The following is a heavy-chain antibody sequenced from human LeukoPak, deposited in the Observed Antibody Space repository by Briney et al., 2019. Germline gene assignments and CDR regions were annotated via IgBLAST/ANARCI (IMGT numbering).Heavy chain of an antibody. CDR3: NMDYDILTGYG. CDR1: GFTFSNAW. J-gene: IGHJ4*02. D-gene: IGHD3-9*01. Sequence: PGGSLRLPCAASGFTFSNAWMSWVRQAPGKELEWVGRIKSKTDGGTTDYAAPVKGRFTISRDDSKDTLYLQMNSLKTEDTAVYYCNMDYDILTGYGWGQGTLVTVSS. CDR2: IKSKTDGGTT. V-gene: IGHV3-15*01.